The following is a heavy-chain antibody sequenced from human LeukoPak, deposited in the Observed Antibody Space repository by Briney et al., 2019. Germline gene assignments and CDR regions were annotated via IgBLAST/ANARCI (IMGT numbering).Heavy chain of an antibody. CDR2: IFHSGST. CDR3: ASRLRHLLGY. V-gene: IGHV4-4*02. D-gene: IGHD3-16*01. Sequence: SETLSLTCAVSGGSISGSNWWSWVRQPPGKGLEWIGEIFHSGSTNYSPSLKSRVTTSIDKSKNQFSLKLTSVTVADTAVYYCASRLRHLLGYWGQGNLVTVSS. CDR1: GGSISGSNW. J-gene: IGHJ4*02.